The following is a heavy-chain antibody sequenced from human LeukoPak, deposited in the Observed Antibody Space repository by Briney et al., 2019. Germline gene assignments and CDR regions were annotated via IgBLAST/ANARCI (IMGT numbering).Heavy chain of an antibody. CDR2: IYYSGST. CDR3: ARWVGLQAVAGDAGFDY. CDR1: SSYW. V-gene: IGHV4-39*01. Sequence: SSYWMNWVRQAPGKGLEWIGSIYYSGSTYYNPSLKSRVTISVDTSKNQFSLKLSSVTAADTAVYYCARWVGLQAVAGDAGFDYWGQGTLVTVSS. J-gene: IGHJ4*02. D-gene: IGHD6-19*01.